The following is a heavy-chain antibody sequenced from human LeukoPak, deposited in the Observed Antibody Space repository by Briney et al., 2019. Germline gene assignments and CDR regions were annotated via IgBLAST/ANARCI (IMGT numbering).Heavy chain of an antibody. Sequence: PGGSLRLSCATSGFTFSGYAMHWVRQAPGKGLKWVAVISKDGSNKFYPDSVRGRFTISRDNSKNTIYLQMDSLRAEDTAIYYCARDYWWNYDYWGQGTLVTVSS. CDR1: GFTFSGYA. CDR2: ISKDGSNK. CDR3: ARDYWWNYDY. V-gene: IGHV3-30-3*01. J-gene: IGHJ4*02. D-gene: IGHD2-8*01.